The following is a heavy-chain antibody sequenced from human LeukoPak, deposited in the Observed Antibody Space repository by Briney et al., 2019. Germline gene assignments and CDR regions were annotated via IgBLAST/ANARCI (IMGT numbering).Heavy chain of an antibody. D-gene: IGHD3-22*01. V-gene: IGHV1-18*01. CDR2: ISAYNGNT. CDR3: ARDEFPYDSSGYYDY. J-gene: IGHJ4*02. CDR1: GYTFTSYG. Sequence: ASVKVSCKASGYTFTSYGISWVRQAPGQGLEWMGWISAYNGNTNYAQKLQGRVTMTTDTSTSTAYMELRSLRSDDTAVYYCARDEFPYDSSGYYDYWGRGTLVTVSS.